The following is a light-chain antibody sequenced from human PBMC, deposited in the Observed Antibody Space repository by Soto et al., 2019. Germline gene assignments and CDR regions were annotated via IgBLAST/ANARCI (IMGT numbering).Light chain of an antibody. CDR2: GNS. CDR3: QSYDSSLRRV. Sequence: QLVLTQPPSVSGAPGQRVPISCTGSSSNIGAGYVVHWYQQLPGTAPKLLIYGNSNRPSGVPDRFSGSKSGTSASLAITGLQAEDEADYYCQSYDSSLRRVFGGGTKVTVL. J-gene: IGLJ2*01. CDR1: SSNIGAGYV. V-gene: IGLV1-40*01.